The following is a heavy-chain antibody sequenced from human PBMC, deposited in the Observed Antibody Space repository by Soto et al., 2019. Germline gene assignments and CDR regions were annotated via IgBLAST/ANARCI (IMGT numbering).Heavy chain of an antibody. J-gene: IGHJ4*01. CDR2: ISYSGST. CDR3: TTAGRSTRNVAPIDY. V-gene: IGHV4-59*01. CDR1: GDSIIGYY. D-gene: IGHD2-8*01. Sequence: SETLSLTCSVSGDSIIGYYWSWIRQPPGKGLEWIGHISYSGSTNYSPSLKSRLTISLDTSKNQFSLKLNSVTAADTAVYYCTTAGRSTRNVAPIDYWAHGTLVTVS.